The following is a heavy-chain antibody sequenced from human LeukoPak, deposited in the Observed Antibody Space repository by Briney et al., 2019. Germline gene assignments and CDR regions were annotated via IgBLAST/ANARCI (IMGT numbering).Heavy chain of an antibody. J-gene: IGHJ4*02. CDR3: ARDANPYYYGSGSYRAFDY. CDR2: ISAYNGNT. V-gene: IGHV1-18*04. Sequence: ASVKVSCKASGYTFTSYGISWVRQAPGQGLEWMGWISAYNGNTNYAQKLQGRVTVTTDTSTSTAYMELRSLRSDDTAVYYCARDANPYYYGSGSYRAFDYWGQGTLVTVSS. CDR1: GYTFTSYG. D-gene: IGHD3-10*01.